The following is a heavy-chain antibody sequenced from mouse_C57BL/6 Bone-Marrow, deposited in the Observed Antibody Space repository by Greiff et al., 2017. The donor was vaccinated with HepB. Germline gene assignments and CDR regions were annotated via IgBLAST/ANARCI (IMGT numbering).Heavy chain of an antibody. D-gene: IGHD2-1*01. V-gene: IGHV1-15*01. J-gene: IGHJ1*03. CDR3: AIYYGNWYFDV. Sequence: QVQLQQSGAELVRPGASVTLSCKASGYTFTDYEMHWVKQTPVHGLEWIGAIDPETGGTAYNQKFKGKAILTADKSSSTAYMELRSLTSEDSAVYYCAIYYGNWYFDVWGTGTTVTVSS. CDR2: IDPETGGT. CDR1: GYTFTDYE.